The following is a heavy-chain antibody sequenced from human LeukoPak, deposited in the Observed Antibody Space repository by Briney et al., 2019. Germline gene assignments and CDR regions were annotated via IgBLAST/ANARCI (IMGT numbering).Heavy chain of an antibody. CDR1: GGSISSYY. D-gene: IGHD3-16*01. CDR3: ARGSGGIPSPAFDI. J-gene: IGHJ3*02. V-gene: IGHV4-59*01. Sequence: PSETLSLTCTVSGGSISSYYWSWIRQPPGKGLEWIGYIYYSGSTNYNPSLKSRVTISVDTSKNQFSLKLSPVTAADTAVHYCARGSGGIPSPAFDIWGQGTMVTVSS. CDR2: IYYSGST.